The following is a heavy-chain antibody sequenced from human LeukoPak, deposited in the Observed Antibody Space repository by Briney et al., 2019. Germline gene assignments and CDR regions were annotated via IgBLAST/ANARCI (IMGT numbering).Heavy chain of an antibody. CDR3: ARRTEVAGKMAHADY. CDR2: IKQDGSEK. CDR1: GFTFSSYW. Sequence: GGSLRLSCAVSGFTFSSYWMSWVRQAPGKGLEWVANIKQDGSEKYYVDSVKGRFTISRDNAKNSLYLQMNSLRAEDTAVYYCARRTEVAGKMAHADYWGQGTLVTVSS. J-gene: IGHJ4*02. D-gene: IGHD6-19*01. V-gene: IGHV3-7*01.